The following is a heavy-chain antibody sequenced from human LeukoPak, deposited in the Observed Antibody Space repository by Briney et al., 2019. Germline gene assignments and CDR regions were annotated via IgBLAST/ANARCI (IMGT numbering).Heavy chain of an antibody. CDR2: TSYDGSNK. CDR3: TREVLARGVRYHGMDV. D-gene: IGHD3-10*01. V-gene: IGHV3-30*19. Sequence: SLRLSCAPSGFTLTSDGMHWGRQAASNGLGWGAVTSYDGSNKDYADSVKGRFTTSRDNSKNPLYLQMDSLRSEDTAVYYCTREVLARGVRYHGMDVWGQGTTVTVSS. J-gene: IGHJ6*02. CDR1: GFTLTSDG.